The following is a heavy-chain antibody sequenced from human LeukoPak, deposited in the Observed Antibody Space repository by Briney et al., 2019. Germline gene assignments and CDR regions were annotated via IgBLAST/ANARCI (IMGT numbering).Heavy chain of an antibody. Sequence: ASVKVSCKVSGYTLTELSMHWVRQAPGKGLEWMGGFDPEDGETIYAQKFQGRVTVTEDTSTDTAYMELSSLRSEDTAVYYCATATLDLFTMVRGVIITGFDYWGQGTLVTVSS. CDR1: GYTLTELS. CDR2: FDPEDGET. D-gene: IGHD3-10*01. V-gene: IGHV1-24*01. J-gene: IGHJ4*02. CDR3: ATATLDLFTMVRGVIITGFDY.